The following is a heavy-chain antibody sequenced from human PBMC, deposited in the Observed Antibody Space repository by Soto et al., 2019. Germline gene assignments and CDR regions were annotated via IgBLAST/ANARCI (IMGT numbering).Heavy chain of an antibody. Sequence: GGSLRLSCAASGFTFSSYWMSWVRQAPGKGLEWVANIKQDGSEKYYVDSVKGRFTISRDNAKNSLYLQMNSLRAVDTAVYYCARGSGSGSYYPYGMDVWGQGTTVTVSS. CDR1: GFTFSSYW. D-gene: IGHD3-10*01. CDR3: ARGSGSGSYYPYGMDV. CDR2: IKQDGSEK. J-gene: IGHJ6*02. V-gene: IGHV3-7*01.